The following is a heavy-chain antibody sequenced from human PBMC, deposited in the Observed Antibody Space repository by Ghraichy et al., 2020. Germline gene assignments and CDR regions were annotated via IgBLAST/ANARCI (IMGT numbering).Heavy chain of an antibody. J-gene: IGHJ6*03. CDR2: ISAYNGNT. CDR3: AREVRLIWSGPVDYYYYYMDV. Sequence: ASVKVSCKASGYTFTSYCLSWVRQAPGQGLEWMGWISAYNGNTNYAQKLQGRVTMTTDTSTSTAYMELRSLRSDDTAVYYCAREVRLIWSGPVDYYYYYMDVWGNGSTVTVSS. D-gene: IGHD3-3*01. CDR1: GYTFTSYC. V-gene: IGHV1-18*01.